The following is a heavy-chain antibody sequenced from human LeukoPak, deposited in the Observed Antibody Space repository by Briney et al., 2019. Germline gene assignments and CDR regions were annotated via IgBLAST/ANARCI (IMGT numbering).Heavy chain of an antibody. CDR1: GFTFSSYS. D-gene: IGHD4-17*01. CDR2: ISSSSSYI. CDR3: ARDPSPYGDYVFDY. V-gene: IGHV3-21*01. Sequence: PGGSLRLSRAASGFTFSSYSMNWVRQAPGKGLEWVSSISSSSSYIYYADSVKGRFTISRDNAKNSLYLQMNSLRAEDTAVYYCARDPSPYGDYVFDYWGQGTLVTVSS. J-gene: IGHJ4*02.